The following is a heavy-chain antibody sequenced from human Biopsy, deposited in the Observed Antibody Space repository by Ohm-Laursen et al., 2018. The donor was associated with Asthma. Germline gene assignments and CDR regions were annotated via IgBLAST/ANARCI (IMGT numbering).Heavy chain of an antibody. CDR2: IYSGGGT. CDR1: GFTVSSNG. D-gene: IGHD4-23*01. V-gene: IGHV3-53*01. J-gene: IGHJ3*02. CDR3: ARAYGGNFFSGAFYI. Sequence: SLRLSCAASGFTVSSNGMSWVRQPPGKGLEWVSVIYSGGGTFYADSVKGRVTISRDISKNTLSLQMNSLRAEDTAVYYCARAYGGNFFSGAFYIWGQGTMVTVSS.